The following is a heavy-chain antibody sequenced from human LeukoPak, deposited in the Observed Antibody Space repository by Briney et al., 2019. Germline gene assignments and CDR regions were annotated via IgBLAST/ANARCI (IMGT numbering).Heavy chain of an antibody. V-gene: IGHV3-53*01. J-gene: IGHJ4*02. CDR2: MYGTSNI. Sequence: GGSLRLSGAASGFTVSTTYMAWVRQAPEKGLEWVSFMYGTSNIYYADSVKGRFTISRDDSNNTLYLQMNSLEAADTAVYYCARGVLGLKPLDYWGQGTLVTVSS. D-gene: IGHD1-26*01. CDR1: GFTVSTTY. CDR3: ARGVLGLKPLDY.